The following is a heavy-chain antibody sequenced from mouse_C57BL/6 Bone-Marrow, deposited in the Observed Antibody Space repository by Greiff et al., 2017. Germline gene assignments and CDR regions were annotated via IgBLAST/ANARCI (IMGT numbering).Heavy chain of an antibody. CDR1: GYTFTTYP. CDR2: FHPYNDDT. V-gene: IGHV1-47*01. CDR3: ARNHYYGSSPYFDY. D-gene: IGHD1-1*01. J-gene: IGHJ2*01. Sequence: QVTLKESGAELVKPGASVKMSCKASGYTFTTYPIEWMKQNHGKSLEWIGNFHPYNDDTKYNEKFKGKATLTVEKSSSTVYLELSRLTSDDSAVYYCARNHYYGSSPYFDYWGQGTTLTVSS.